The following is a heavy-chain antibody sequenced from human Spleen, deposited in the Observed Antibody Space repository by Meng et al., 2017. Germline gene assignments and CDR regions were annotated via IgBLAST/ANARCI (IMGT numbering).Heavy chain of an antibody. J-gene: IGHJ5*02. D-gene: IGHD6-13*01. CDR1: GFTFTGYG. CDR3: ARDSYSSSWYWFDP. CDR2: VWYGGGNS. V-gene: IGHV3-33*01. Sequence: GGSLRLSCSASGFTFTGYGIHWVRQAPGKGLEWVALVWYGGGNSYYADSVKGRCTISGDNSENTVYLQMDSLGPEDTAVYYCARDSYSSSWYWFDPWGQGTLVTVSS.